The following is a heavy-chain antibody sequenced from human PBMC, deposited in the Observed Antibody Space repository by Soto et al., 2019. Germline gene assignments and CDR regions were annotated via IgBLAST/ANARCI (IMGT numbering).Heavy chain of an antibody. D-gene: IGHD3-9*01. Sequence: PVGSLRLSCTTSVFTFSSYAMHCVRHSPGKGPEWVALMWYDGSHAEYLESVKGRFTISRDNSKSTLYLQMNSLRVEDTALFYCARGGDIVTKHRYFEYWGQGTLVNVSS. V-gene: IGHV3-33*01. CDR2: MWYDGSHA. CDR1: VFTFSSYA. CDR3: ARGGDIVTKHRYFEY. J-gene: IGHJ4*01.